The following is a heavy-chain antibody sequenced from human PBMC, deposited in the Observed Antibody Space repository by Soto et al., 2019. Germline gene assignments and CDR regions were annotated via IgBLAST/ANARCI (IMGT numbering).Heavy chain of an antibody. Sequence: PGGSLRLSCAASGFTFSSYGMHWVRQAPGKGLEWVAVISYDGSNKYYADSVKGRFTISRDNSKNTLYLQMNSLRAEDTAVYYCAKDRFVVVVAALDYWGQGTLVTVSS. J-gene: IGHJ4*02. CDR3: AKDRFVVVVAALDY. CDR2: ISYDGSNK. CDR1: GFTFSSYG. D-gene: IGHD2-15*01. V-gene: IGHV3-30*18.